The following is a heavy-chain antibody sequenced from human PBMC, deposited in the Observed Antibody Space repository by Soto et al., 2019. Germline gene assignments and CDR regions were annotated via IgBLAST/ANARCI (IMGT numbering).Heavy chain of an antibody. V-gene: IGHV1-46*03. CDR1: GYTFTSYY. J-gene: IGHJ1*01. CDR3: AREETTVVKGYFQY. CDR2: INPSGGST. D-gene: IGHD4-17*01. Sequence: GASVKVSCKASGYTFTSYYMHWVRQAPGQGLEWMGIINPSGGSTTYAQNFQGRVTMTRDTSTSTLYMELSSLTSEDTAVYYCAREETTVVKGYFQYWGQGTLVTVSS.